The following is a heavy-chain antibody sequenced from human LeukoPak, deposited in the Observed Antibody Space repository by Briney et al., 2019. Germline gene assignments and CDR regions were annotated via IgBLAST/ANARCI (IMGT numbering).Heavy chain of an antibody. CDR1: GFTFSSYS. CDR2: ISSSSSMI. J-gene: IGHJ4*02. D-gene: IGHD2-2*01. Sequence: GGSLRLSCAASGFTFSSYSMNWVRQAPGKGLEWVSYISSSSSMIYYADSVKGRFTISRDNAKNSLYLQMKSLRGDDTAVYYCAKDRMTWRVAAASIEYWGRGTLVTVST. V-gene: IGHV3-48*01. CDR3: AKDRMTWRVAAASIEY.